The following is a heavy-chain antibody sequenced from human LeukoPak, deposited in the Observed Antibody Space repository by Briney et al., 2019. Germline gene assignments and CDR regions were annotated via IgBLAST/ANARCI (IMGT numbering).Heavy chain of an antibody. Sequence: PGGSLRLSCAGSGFTFSRFNMHWVRQAPGKGLEWVSSISSSSTYIYYADSVKGRFTISRDNAKNSLYLQVSSLRAEDTAVYYCARAYFYDNIGGEGMDVWGQGTTVTVS. CDR3: ARAYFYDNIGGEGMDV. J-gene: IGHJ6*02. D-gene: IGHD3-22*01. CDR2: ISSSSTYI. V-gene: IGHV3-21*01. CDR1: GFTFSRFN.